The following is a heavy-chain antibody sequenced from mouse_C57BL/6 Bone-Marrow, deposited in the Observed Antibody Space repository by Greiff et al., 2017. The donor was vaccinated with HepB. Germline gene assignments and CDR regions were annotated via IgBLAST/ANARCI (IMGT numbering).Heavy chain of an antibody. Sequence: EVMLVESGAELVRPGASVKLSCTASGFNIKDDYMHWVKQRPEQGLEWIGWIDPETGVTEYASKFQGKATITADTSSNTAYRQRSSLTSEDTAVYYCLFCYAMDYWGQGTSVTVAS. CDR3: LFCYAMDY. V-gene: IGHV14-4*01. CDR1: GFNIKDDY. CDR2: IDPETGVT. J-gene: IGHJ4*01.